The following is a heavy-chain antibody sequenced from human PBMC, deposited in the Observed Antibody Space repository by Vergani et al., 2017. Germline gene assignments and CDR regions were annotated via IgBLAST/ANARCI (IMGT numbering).Heavy chain of an antibody. CDR2: INPNSGAT. CDR1: GYTFTGYY. D-gene: IGHD6-6*01. V-gene: IGHV1-2*02. Sequence: QVQLVQSGAEVKKPGASVKVSCKASGYTFTGYYMHWVQQAPGQGLEWMGWINPNSGATTYAQKFQGRVTMTRDTSITTVYMELSSLRSDDTAVYYCARDLTYSTSRLGGGGFDAWGQGTLVSVSS. J-gene: IGHJ4*02. CDR3: ARDLTYSTSRLGGGGFDA.